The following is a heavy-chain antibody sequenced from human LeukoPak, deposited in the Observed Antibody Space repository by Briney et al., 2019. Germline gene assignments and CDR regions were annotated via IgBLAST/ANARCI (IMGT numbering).Heavy chain of an antibody. Sequence: GRSLRLSCAASGFTFDDYAMHWVRQAPGKGLEWVSGISWNSGSIGYADSVKGRFTISRDNAKNSLYLQMNSLRAEDMALYYCAKDRAMTIFGVHFDYWGQGTLVTVSS. CDR1: GFTFDDYA. CDR2: ISWNSGSI. V-gene: IGHV3-9*03. J-gene: IGHJ4*02. D-gene: IGHD3-3*01. CDR3: AKDRAMTIFGVHFDY.